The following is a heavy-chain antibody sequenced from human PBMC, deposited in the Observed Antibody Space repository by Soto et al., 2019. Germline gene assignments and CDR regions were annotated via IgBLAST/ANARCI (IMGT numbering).Heavy chain of an antibody. CDR3: AILYDFWGGMDV. V-gene: IGHV3-23*01. Sequence: GGSLRLSCAASGFTFSSYAMSWVRQAPGKGLEWVSAISGSGGSTYYADSVKGRFTISRDNSKNTLYLQMNSLRAEDTAVYYCAILYDFWGGMDVWGQGTTVTVSS. CDR2: ISGSGGST. D-gene: IGHD3-3*01. CDR1: GFTFSSYA. J-gene: IGHJ6*02.